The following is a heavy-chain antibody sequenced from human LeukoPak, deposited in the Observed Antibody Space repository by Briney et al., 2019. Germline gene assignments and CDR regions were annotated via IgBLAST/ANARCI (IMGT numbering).Heavy chain of an antibody. CDR2: MNPKTGNT. J-gene: IGHJ6*02. CDR1: GYTFTSYD. D-gene: IGHD3-9*01. Sequence: ASVKVSCKASGYTFTSYDINWVRQATGQGLEWMGWMNPKTGNTGYAQKFQGRVTMTRDTSISAAYLELSSLTPEDTAVYYCAGDFHWPLRGVSYFGMDLWGQGTTVTVSS. CDR3: AGDFHWPLRGVSYFGMDL. V-gene: IGHV1-8*01.